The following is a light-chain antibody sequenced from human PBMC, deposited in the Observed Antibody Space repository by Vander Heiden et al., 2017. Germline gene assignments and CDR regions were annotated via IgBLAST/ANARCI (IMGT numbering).Light chain of an antibody. Sequence: QSALTHPASLSGSPGQSIPISCTGTNGAVGGCNYGTWYQQHPGKAPKLLIFEVTSRPSGVSHRFSGSKSGNTASLTISGLQAEDEAEYYCSSRSSNTIPLVFGTGTKVTGL. CDR2: EVT. CDR3: SSRSSNTIPLV. V-gene: IGLV2-14*01. J-gene: IGLJ1*01. CDR1: NGAVGGCNY.